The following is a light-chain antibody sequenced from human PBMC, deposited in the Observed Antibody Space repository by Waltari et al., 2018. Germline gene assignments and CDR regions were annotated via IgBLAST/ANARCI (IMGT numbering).Light chain of an antibody. CDR3: QSYDSSLSGSV. V-gene: IGLV1-40*01. Sequence: QSVLTQPPSVSGAPGQGVTISCAGTSSNIGSGYAVHWYQQLPETAPKLLIYNNYDRPSGVPDRFSGSKSGTSASLAITGLQTGDEAIYYCQSYDSSLSGSVFGGGTQLTVL. J-gene: IGLJ3*02. CDR1: SSNIGSGYA. CDR2: NNY.